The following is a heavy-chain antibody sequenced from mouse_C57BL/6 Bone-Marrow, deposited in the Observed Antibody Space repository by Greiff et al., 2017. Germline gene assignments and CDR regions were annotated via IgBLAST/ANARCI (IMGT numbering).Heavy chain of an antibody. V-gene: IGHV1-64*01. CDR3: ARGVYYDYVYWYFDV. D-gene: IGHD2-4*01. CDR2: IHPNSGST. CDR1: GYTFTSYW. J-gene: IGHJ1*03. Sequence: QVQLQQPGAELVKPGASVKLSCKASGYTFTSYWMHWVKQRPGQGLEWIGMIHPNSGSTNYNETFKSKATLTVDKSSSTAYMQLSSLTSEDSAVYYCARGVYYDYVYWYFDVWGTGTTVTVSS.